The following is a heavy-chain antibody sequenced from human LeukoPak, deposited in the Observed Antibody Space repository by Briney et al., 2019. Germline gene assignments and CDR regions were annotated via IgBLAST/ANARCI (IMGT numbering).Heavy chain of an antibody. Sequence: PGRSLRLSCAASGFTFSSYAMHWVRQAPGKGLEWVAVISYDGSNKYYADSVKGRFTISRDNSKNTLYLQMNSLRAEDTAVYYCARDAAYYDFWSGSSTGGYNWFDPWGQGTLVTVSS. J-gene: IGHJ5*02. CDR1: GFTFSSYA. CDR2: ISYDGSNK. D-gene: IGHD3-3*01. CDR3: ARDAAYYDFWSGSSTGGYNWFDP. V-gene: IGHV3-30-3*01.